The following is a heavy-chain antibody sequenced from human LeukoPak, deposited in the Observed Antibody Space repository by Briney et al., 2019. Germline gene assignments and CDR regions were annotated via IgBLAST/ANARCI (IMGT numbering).Heavy chain of an antibody. D-gene: IGHD6-19*01. CDR1: GFTFSSYA. J-gene: IGHJ3*02. V-gene: IGHV3-23*01. CDR2: ISGSGGST. CDR3: AKEGAASSGWYGDAFDI. Sequence: GGSLRLSCAASGFTFSSYAMSWVRQAPGKGLEWVSAISGSGGSTYYADSVKGRLTISRDNSKNTLYLQMNSLRVEDTAVYYCAKEGAASSGWYGDAFDIWGQGTMVTVSS.